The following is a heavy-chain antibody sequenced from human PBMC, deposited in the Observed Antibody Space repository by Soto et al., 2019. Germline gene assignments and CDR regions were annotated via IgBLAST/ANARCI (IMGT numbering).Heavy chain of an antibody. Sequence: GGSLRLSCAASGFTFSSYGMHWVRQAPGKGLEWVAVISYDGSNKYYADSVKGRFTISRDNSKNTLYLQMNSLRAEDTAVYYCAKDSDYDSSGYYDYWGQGTLVTVSS. V-gene: IGHV3-30*18. D-gene: IGHD3-22*01. J-gene: IGHJ4*02. CDR3: AKDSDYDSSGYYDY. CDR1: GFTFSSYG. CDR2: ISYDGSNK.